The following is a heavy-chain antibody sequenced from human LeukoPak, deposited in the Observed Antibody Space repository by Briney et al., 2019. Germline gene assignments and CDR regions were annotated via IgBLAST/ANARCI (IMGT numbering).Heavy chain of an antibody. CDR3: ARDAVTVNSYYFDY. Sequence: SETLSLTCTVSGGSVSSGSYYWSWIRQPPGKGLEWNGYIYYSGSTNYNPSLKSRVTISVDTSKNQFSLKLSSVTAADTAVYYCARDAVTVNSYYFDYWGQGTLVTVSS. CDR2: IYYSGST. CDR1: GGSVSSGSYY. D-gene: IGHD4-11*01. J-gene: IGHJ4*02. V-gene: IGHV4-61*01.